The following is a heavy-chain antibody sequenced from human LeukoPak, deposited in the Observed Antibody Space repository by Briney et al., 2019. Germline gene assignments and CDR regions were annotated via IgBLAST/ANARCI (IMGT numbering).Heavy chain of an antibody. Sequence: PGGSLRLSCAASGFTFNNYWMHWVRHAPGKGLVWVSRINSDESRTNYAGSGKGRFTISRDNAKNTLYLEMNSLRAEDRAVYCCARGGSYSSLSFDYWGQGTLVTASS. V-gene: IGHV3-74*01. CDR3: ARGGSYSSLSFDY. J-gene: IGHJ4*02. CDR1: GFTFNNYW. D-gene: IGHD6-6*01. CDR2: INSDESRT.